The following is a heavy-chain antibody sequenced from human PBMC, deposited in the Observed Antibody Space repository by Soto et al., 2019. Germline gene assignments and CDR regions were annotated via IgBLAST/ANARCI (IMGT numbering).Heavy chain of an antibody. CDR3: AKDLRVLMVYAQYFDY. CDR1: GFTFSSYA. V-gene: IGHV3-23*01. CDR2: ISGSGGST. D-gene: IGHD2-8*01. J-gene: IGHJ4*02. Sequence: GGSLRLSCAASGFTFSSYAMSWVRQAPGKALEWVSAISGSGGSTYYADSVKGRFTISRDNSKNTLYLQMNSLRAEDTAVYYCAKDLRVLMVYAQYFDYWGQGTLVTVSS.